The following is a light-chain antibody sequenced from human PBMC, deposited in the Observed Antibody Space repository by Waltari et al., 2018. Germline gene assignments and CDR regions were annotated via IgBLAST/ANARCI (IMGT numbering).Light chain of an antibody. CDR2: AAS. V-gene: IGKV1-39*01. Sequence: DIQMTQSPSSLSASVGDRVTITCLASQSISSYLNWYQQKPWKAPKLLIYAASSLQSGVPSRFSGSGSGTDFTLTISSLQPEDFATYYCQQSYSTPTFGQGTKVEIK. CDR1: QSISSY. J-gene: IGKJ1*01. CDR3: QQSYSTPT.